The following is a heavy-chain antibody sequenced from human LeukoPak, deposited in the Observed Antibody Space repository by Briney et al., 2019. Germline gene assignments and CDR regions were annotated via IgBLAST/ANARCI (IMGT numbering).Heavy chain of an antibody. J-gene: IGHJ4*02. CDR1: GGSISSGGYY. CDR3: ARSLGKKYSSSWYYFDY. CDR2: IYYSGST. V-gene: IGHV4-31*03. Sequence: SETLSLTCTVSGGSISSGGYYWSWIRQHPGKGLEWIGYIYYSGSTYCNPSLKSRVTISVDTSKNQFSLKLSSVTAADTAVYYCARSLGKKYSSSWYYFDYWGQGTLVTVSS. D-gene: IGHD6-13*01.